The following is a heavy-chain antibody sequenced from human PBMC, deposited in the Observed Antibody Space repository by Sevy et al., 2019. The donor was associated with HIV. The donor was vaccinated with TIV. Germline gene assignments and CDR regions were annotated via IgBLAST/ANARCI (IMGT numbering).Heavy chain of an antibody. J-gene: IGHJ4*02. V-gene: IGHV3-48*01. D-gene: IGHD3-3*01. CDR2: ISSSSSTI. Sequence: GGSLRLSCAASGFTFSSYSMNWVRQAPGKGLEWVSYISSSSSTIYYADSVKGRFTISRDNAKNSLYLQMNSLRAEDTAVYYCARDGDYYDFWSGSYYFDYWGQGTLVTVSS. CDR1: GFTFSSYS. CDR3: ARDGDYYDFWSGSYYFDY.